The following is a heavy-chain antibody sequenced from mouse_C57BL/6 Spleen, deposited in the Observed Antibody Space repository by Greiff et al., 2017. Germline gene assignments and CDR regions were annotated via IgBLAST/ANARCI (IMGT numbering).Heavy chain of an antibody. CDR3: AREGLRLGTYAMDY. V-gene: IGHV1-59*01. CDR1: GYTFTSYW. CDR2: IDPSDSYT. D-gene: IGHD2-4*01. Sequence: QVQLQQPGAELVRPGTSVKLSCKASGYTFTSYWMHWVKQRPGQGLEWIGVIDPSDSYTNYNQKFKGKATLTVDTSSSTAYMQLSSLTSEDSAVYYCAREGLRLGTYAMDYWGQGTSVTVSS. J-gene: IGHJ4*01.